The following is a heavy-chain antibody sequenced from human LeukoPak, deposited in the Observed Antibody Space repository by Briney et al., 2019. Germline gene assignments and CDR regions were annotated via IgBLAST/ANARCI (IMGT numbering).Heavy chain of an antibody. CDR2: IYTSGIT. V-gene: IGHV4-4*07. D-gene: IGHD4-17*01. CDR1: GDSISGYY. CDR3: ARQDRTTVTTFDY. J-gene: IGHJ4*02. Sequence: SETLSLTCTVSGDSISGYYWSWIRQPAGKGPEWIGRIYTSGITNYNPSLKSRVTMSVDTSKNQFSLKLSSVTAADTAIYYCARQDRTTVTTFDYWGQGTLVTVSS.